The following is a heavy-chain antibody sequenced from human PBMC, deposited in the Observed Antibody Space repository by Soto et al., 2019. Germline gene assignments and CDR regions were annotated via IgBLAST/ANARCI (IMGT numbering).Heavy chain of an antibody. CDR1: GGSISSYY. CDR2: IYYSGST. Sequence: PSETLSLTCTVSGGSISSYYWSWIRQPPGKGLEWIGYIYYSGSTNYNPSLKSRVTISVDTSKNQFSLKLSSVTAADTAVYYCARFGTRGCIDYWGQGTQVTVSS. CDR3: ARFGTRGCIDY. D-gene: IGHD1-1*01. V-gene: IGHV4-59*01. J-gene: IGHJ4*02.